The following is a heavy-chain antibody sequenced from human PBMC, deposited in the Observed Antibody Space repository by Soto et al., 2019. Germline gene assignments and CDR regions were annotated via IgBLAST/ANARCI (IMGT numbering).Heavy chain of an antibody. Sequence: PSATLSLSCAFSGGYLSSYYWTWIWPPAGKGLEWIGCIYTSGSTYYNPSLKSRVTISVDRSKNQFSLKLSSVTAADTAVYYCARGRDWYCSGGSCYRFAYWGHGTLVTFSS. CDR3: ARGRDWYCSGGSCYRFAY. J-gene: IGHJ4*01. CDR2: IYTSGST. CDR1: GGYLSSYY. V-gene: IGHV4-4*07. D-gene: IGHD2-15*01.